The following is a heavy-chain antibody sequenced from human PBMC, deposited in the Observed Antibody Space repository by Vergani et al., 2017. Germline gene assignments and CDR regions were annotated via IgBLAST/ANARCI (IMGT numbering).Heavy chain of an antibody. Sequence: QVQLVQSGAEVKKPGASVKVSCKASEYTFTGYYMHWVRQAPGQGLEWMGWINPNSGGTNYAQKFQGRVTMTRDTSISTAYMELSRLRSDDTAVYYCARGLSGVVPPSYYMDVWGKGTTVTVSS. CDR2: INPNSGGT. V-gene: IGHV1-2*02. D-gene: IGHD3-3*01. CDR3: ARGLSGVVPPSYYMDV. J-gene: IGHJ6*03. CDR1: EYTFTGYY.